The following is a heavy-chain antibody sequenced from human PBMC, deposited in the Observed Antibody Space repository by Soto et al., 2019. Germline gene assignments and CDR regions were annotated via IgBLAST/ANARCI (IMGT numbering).Heavy chain of an antibody. J-gene: IGHJ5*02. CDR2: ISGNGIAT. D-gene: IGHD3-10*01. Sequence: LRLSCEASGFIFSDHAMSWVRQAPGKGLEWVSAISGNGIATYYAGSVKGRFTISRDNSKNTLYLQMNRLRADDTAVYYCARDAISMVRGTNNWFDPWGQGTLVTVSS. CDR3: ARDAISMVRGTNNWFDP. CDR1: GFIFSDHA. V-gene: IGHV3-23*01.